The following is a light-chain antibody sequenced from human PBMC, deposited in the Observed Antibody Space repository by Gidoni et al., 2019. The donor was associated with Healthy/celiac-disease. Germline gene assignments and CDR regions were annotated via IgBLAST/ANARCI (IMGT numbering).Light chain of an antibody. Sequence: EIVLTQSPATLSVSPGERATLSCRASQSVSSNLAWYQQKPGQAPRLLIYDASTRATGIPARFSGSGSGTEFTLTLSSLQSEDFAVYYCQQYNNWPPPLTFGGGTKVEVK. V-gene: IGKV3-15*01. CDR3: QQYNNWPPPLT. J-gene: IGKJ4*01. CDR2: DAS. CDR1: QSVSSN.